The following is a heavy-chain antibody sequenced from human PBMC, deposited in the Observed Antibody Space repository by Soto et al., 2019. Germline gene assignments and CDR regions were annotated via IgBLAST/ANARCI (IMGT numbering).Heavy chain of an antibody. CDR3: ARDARWHSGYGTFLDY. J-gene: IGHJ4*02. V-gene: IGHV4-59*01. Sequence: SETLSLTCSVSGGSISSYYWSWIRQPPGKGLEWIGYIYYSGSTNYNPSLKSRVTISVDTSKNQFSLKLSPVTAADTAVYYCARDARWHSGYGTFLDYWGQGTLVTVSS. CDR1: GGSISSYY. CDR2: IYYSGST. D-gene: IGHD5-18*01.